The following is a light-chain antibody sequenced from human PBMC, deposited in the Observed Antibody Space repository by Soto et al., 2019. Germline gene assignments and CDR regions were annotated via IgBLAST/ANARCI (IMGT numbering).Light chain of an antibody. J-gene: IGKJ3*01. CDR3: QQHDSYPGT. Sequence: IELTKSPSSLSAAVGDRVTITCRASQGISSYLAWYQQKPGKAPKLLIYAASTLRSGVPSRFSGSGSGTDFTLTISSLQPEDCATYYCQQHDSYPGTFGPGTKVDIK. CDR1: QGISSY. CDR2: AAS. V-gene: IGKV1-9*01.